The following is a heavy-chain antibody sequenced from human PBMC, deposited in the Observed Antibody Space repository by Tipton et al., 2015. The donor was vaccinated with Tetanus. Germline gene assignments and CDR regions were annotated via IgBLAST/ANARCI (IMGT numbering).Heavy chain of an antibody. D-gene: IGHD3-16*01. V-gene: IGHV4-30-4*01. Sequence: TLSLTCTVSGGSIISADHYWSWIRQPPGKGLEWIGYIYYSGSTFYNPSLKSRVTISVDTSNNQFPLRLSSVTAADTAVYYCARDQGGGRVARLNWFGPWGQGTLVTVSS. CDR2: IYYSGST. CDR1: GGSIISADHY. CDR3: ARDQGGGRVARLNWFGP. J-gene: IGHJ5*02.